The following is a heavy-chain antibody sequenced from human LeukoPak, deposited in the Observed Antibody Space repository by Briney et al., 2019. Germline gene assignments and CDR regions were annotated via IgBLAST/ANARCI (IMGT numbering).Heavy chain of an antibody. CDR1: GYTFTSYG. D-gene: IGHD3-16*01. Sequence: ASVKVSCKASGYTFTSYGISWVRQAPGQGLEWMGWINPNNGDTNYAQKFQGRVAMTRDTSISTAYMELSSLRSDDTAVYYCARDNDSRDPPHFDYWGQGTLVTVSS. J-gene: IGHJ4*02. CDR2: INPNNGDT. CDR3: ARDNDSRDPPHFDY. V-gene: IGHV1-18*01.